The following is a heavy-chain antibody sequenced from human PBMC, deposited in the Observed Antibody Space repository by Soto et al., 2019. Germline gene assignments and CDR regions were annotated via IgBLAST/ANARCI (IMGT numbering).Heavy chain of an antibody. V-gene: IGHV3-9*01. D-gene: IGHD3-16*01. CDR1: GFTFDDYA. Sequence: GGSLRLSCAASGFTFDDYAMHWVRQAPGKGLEWVSGISWNSGSIGYADSVKGRFTISRDNAKNYLYLQMNSLRAEDTALYYCAKDISDYVWGSSDFDYWGQGTLVTVSS. CDR2: ISWNSGSI. CDR3: AKDISDYVWGSSDFDY. J-gene: IGHJ4*02.